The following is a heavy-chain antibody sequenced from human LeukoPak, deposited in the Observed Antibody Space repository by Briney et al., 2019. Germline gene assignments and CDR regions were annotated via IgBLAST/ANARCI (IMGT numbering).Heavy chain of an antibody. D-gene: IGHD1-14*01. V-gene: IGHV3-43*02. CDR1: GFAFDAHA. CDR2: ISGDGGTT. Sequence: PGGSLRLSCAASGFAFDAHAMNWVRQAPGKPLEWVSLISGDGGTTHYADSVRGRFTISRDNSRNSLYLQMKSLTTEDTALYYCAKRSGSPHNFDYRGWGTLVTVSS. CDR3: AKRSGSPHNFDY. J-gene: IGHJ4*02.